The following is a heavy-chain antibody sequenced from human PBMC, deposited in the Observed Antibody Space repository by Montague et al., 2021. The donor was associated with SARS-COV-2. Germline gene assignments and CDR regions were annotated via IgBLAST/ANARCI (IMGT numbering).Heavy chain of an antibody. Sequence: SQTLSLTCTVSGGSISSGTYYWGWVRQPPGKGLEWIGTINYSGKTYYNPSLKSRVTISVDTSKNQFSLKVTSVTAADTAVYYYARRAQWQLSWFFDLWGQGTLVTVSS. V-gene: IGHV4-39*01. CDR2: INYSGKT. CDR3: ARRAQWQLSWFFDL. CDR1: GGSISSGTYY. D-gene: IGHD6-19*01. J-gene: IGHJ5*02.